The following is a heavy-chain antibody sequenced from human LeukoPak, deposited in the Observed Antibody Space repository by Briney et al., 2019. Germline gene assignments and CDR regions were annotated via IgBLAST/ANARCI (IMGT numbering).Heavy chain of an antibody. CDR1: GFTFSSYA. CDR2: ISGSGDST. J-gene: IGHJ4*02. CDR3: AKSPYYYDSSGTDY. D-gene: IGHD3-22*01. V-gene: IGHV3-23*01. Sequence: GGSLRLSCAASGFTFSSYAMSWVRQAPGKGLEWVSAISGSGDSTYYGDSVKGRFTISRDNSKNTLYLQMNSLRAEDTAVYYCAKSPYYYDSSGTDYWGQGTLVTVSS.